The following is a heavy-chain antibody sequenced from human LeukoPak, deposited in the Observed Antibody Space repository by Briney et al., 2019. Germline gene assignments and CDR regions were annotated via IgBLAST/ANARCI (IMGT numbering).Heavy chain of an antibody. J-gene: IGHJ4*02. CDR2: IHPSTGNP. CDR3: ARAFQHLGELSLPNY. CDR1: GYTFTNYA. Sequence: ASVKVSCKASGYTFTNYAINWVRQAPGQGLEWMGWIHPSTGNPTYAQGFTGRFVFSLDTSVSTTYLQTSSLKAEDTAVYYCARAFQHLGELSLPNYWGQGTLVTVSS. V-gene: IGHV7-4-1*02. D-gene: IGHD3-16*02.